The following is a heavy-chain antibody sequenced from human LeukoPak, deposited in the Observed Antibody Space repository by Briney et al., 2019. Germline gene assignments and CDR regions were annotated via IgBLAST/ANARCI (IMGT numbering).Heavy chain of an antibody. V-gene: IGHV3-30*18. CDR2: ISYDGSNK. CDR3: AKDLVGAPQFDY. CDR1: GFTFSSYG. D-gene: IGHD1-26*01. Sequence: PGRSLRLSCAASGFTFSSYGMHWVRQAPGKGLEWVAVISYDGSNKYYADSVKGRFTISRDNSKNTLYLQMNSLRAEDTAVYYCAKDLVGAPQFDYWGQGTLVTVSS. J-gene: IGHJ4*02.